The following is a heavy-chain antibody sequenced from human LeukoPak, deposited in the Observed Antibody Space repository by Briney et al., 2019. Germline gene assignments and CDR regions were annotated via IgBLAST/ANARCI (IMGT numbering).Heavy chain of an antibody. CDR3: VRDPSYGSSWYYYMDV. D-gene: IGHD6-13*01. J-gene: IGHJ6*03. V-gene: IGHV3-48*04. CDR1: EFTFVRYA. CDR2: ISSSSFKI. Sequence: PGGSLRLSCAASEFTFVRYAMNWVRQAPGKGLEWVSYISSSSFKIVYADSVKGRFTISRDNSKHSLSLQMDSLRVEDTAVYYCVRDPSYGSSWYYYMDVWGKGTTVTVSS.